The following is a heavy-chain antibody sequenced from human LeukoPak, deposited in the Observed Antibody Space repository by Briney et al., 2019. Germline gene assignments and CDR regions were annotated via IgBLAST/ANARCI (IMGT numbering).Heavy chain of an antibody. CDR2: IYYSGST. CDR3: AKDSKRWKTYYYASGSYFFDY. J-gene: IGHJ4*02. V-gene: IGHV4-59*01. CDR1: GGSISSYY. Sequence: SETLSLTCTVSGGSISSYYWSWLRQPPGKGVEWIGYIYYSGSTNYNPSLKRRVTISVDTSKNQFSLKLSSVTAADTAVYYCAKDSKRWKTYYYASGSYFFDYWGQGSLVTVSS. D-gene: IGHD3-10*01.